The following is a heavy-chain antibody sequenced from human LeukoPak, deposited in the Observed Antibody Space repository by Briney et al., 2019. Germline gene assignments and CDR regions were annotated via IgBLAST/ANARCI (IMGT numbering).Heavy chain of an antibody. D-gene: IGHD4-11*01. CDR1: GFTFSSYW. J-gene: IGHJ4*02. Sequence: PGGSLRLSCAGSGFTFSSYWMHWVRQAPGKGLVWVSRISTDASSTTYADPVKGRFTISRDNAKGTLYLQMSSLRAEDTAVYYCTGHHQAYSRTYWGQGTLVTVSS. CDR2: ISTDASST. CDR3: TGHHQAYSRTY. V-gene: IGHV3-74*01.